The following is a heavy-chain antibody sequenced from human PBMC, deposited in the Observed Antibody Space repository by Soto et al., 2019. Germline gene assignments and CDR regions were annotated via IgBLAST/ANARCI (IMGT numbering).Heavy chain of an antibody. V-gene: IGHV4-30-4*01. D-gene: IGHD3-16*01. CDR3: AREGGESSDGLYYFDS. J-gene: IGHJ4*02. CDR2: IYYSGNT. CDR1: GGSTSSDNY. Sequence: SETLSLTCTVSGGSTSSDNYWSWIRQPPGKGLEWIGHIYYSGNTDYNPSLKSRLAISIDTSKNQFSLKLSSVTAADTAVYFCAREGGESSDGLYYFDSWGQGSLVTVAS.